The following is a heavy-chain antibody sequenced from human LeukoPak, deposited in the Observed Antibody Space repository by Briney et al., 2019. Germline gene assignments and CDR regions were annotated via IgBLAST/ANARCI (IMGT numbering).Heavy chain of an antibody. V-gene: IGHV3-30*04. CDR3: ARAGRDYFDY. Sequence: GGSLRLSCAASGFTFSSYAMHWVRQAPGKGLEWVAVISYDGSNKFYADAVKGRFTISRDNSKNTLYLQMNSLRDEDTAVYYCARAGRDYFDYWGQGTLVTVSS. CDR1: GFTFSSYA. CDR2: ISYDGSNK. D-gene: IGHD1-26*01. J-gene: IGHJ4*02.